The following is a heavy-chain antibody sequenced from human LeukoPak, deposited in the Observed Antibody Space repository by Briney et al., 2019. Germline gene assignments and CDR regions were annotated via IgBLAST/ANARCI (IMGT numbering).Heavy chain of an antibody. Sequence: GGSLRLSCAASGFTFSSYAMSWVRQAPGKGLEWVSLITWDGDSTYYADSVKGRFTISRDNSKNYLYLQMNSLRAEDTALYYCAKGTSSWHEFDSWGQGTLVTVSS. CDR2: ITWDGDST. CDR3: AKGTSSWHEFDS. V-gene: IGHV3-43D*03. CDR1: GFTFSSYA. D-gene: IGHD6-13*01. J-gene: IGHJ4*02.